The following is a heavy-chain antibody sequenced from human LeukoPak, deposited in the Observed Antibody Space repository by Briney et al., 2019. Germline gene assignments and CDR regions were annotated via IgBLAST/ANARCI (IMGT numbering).Heavy chain of an antibody. V-gene: IGHV3-23*01. CDR2: ISGSGGST. Sequence: QAGGSLRLSCAASGFTFSSYAMSWVRQAPGKGLEWFSSISGSGGSTYYAVSVKCRFTISRDNSKTTLYLQMNSLRAEDTAVYYCAKVWDSSGYYGYFQHWGQGTLVTVSS. D-gene: IGHD3-22*01. J-gene: IGHJ1*01. CDR1: GFTFSSYA. CDR3: AKVWDSSGYYGYFQH.